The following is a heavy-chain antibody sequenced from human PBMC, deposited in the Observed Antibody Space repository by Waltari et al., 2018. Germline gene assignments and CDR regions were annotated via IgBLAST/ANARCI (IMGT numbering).Heavy chain of an antibody. CDR1: GFTFGDYA. J-gene: IGHJ4*02. V-gene: IGHV3-49*03. CDR2: IKSNAYGGTT. D-gene: IGHD3-22*01. Sequence: EVKLVQSGGGLVQPGRSLRLSCTASGFTFGDYAMSWIRQAPGKGLEWVGFIKSNAYGGTTEYAASVKGRFTISRDDSKSIAYLQMDSLKTEDTGVYYCTRPEYYYDRSGYVSYYWGQGTLVTVSS. CDR3: TRPEYYYDRSGYVSYY.